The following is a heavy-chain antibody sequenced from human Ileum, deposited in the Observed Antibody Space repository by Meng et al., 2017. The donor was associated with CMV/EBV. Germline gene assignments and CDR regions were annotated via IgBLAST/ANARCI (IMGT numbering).Heavy chain of an antibody. Sequence: SCKASGYTFTDNFMHWVRQAPGKGLEWVSAIRDSGANTYYAGSVTGRFTISRDNSHNTLYLQMHSLRAEDTAVYYCARALGLGAVMPNYDAFDLWGQGTMVTVSS. D-gene: IGHD6-19*01. CDR1: GYTFTDNF. V-gene: IGHV3-23*01. CDR3: ARALGLGAVMPNYDAFDL. CDR2: IRDSGANT. J-gene: IGHJ3*01.